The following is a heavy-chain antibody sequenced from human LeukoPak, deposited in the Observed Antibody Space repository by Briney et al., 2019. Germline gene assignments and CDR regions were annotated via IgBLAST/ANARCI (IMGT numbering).Heavy chain of an antibody. V-gene: IGHV3-23*01. D-gene: IGHD6-19*01. CDR2: ISSSGGST. CDR3: AKDSQWLAPHLDY. J-gene: IGHJ4*02. Sequence: GGSLRLSCAASGFTFSSYAMHWVRQAPGKGLEWVSTISSSGGSTYYADSVKGRFTISRDNSKNTLYLQTNSLRAEDTAVYYCAKDSQWLAPHLDYWGQGSLVTVSS. CDR1: GFTFSSYA.